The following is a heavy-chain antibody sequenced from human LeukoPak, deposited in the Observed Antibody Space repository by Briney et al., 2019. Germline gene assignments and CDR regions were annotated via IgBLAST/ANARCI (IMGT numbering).Heavy chain of an antibody. CDR2: IIPIFGTA. Sequence: SVKVSCKASGGTFSSYAISRVRQAPGQGLEWMGGIIPIFGTANYAQKFQGRVTITTDESTSTAYMELSSLRSEDTAVYYCARAYCSSTSCYLGNWFDPWGQGTLVTVSS. CDR3: ARAYCSSTSCYLGNWFDP. V-gene: IGHV1-69*05. J-gene: IGHJ5*02. D-gene: IGHD2-2*01. CDR1: GGTFSSYA.